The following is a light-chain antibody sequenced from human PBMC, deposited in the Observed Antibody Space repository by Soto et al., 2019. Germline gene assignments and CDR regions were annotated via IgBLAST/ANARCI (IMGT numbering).Light chain of an antibody. Sequence: GSPGQSITISCTGTSSNVGNYDYVSWYQQHPGKVPKLMIYDVSNRPSGVFNRFSGSKYGNTASLTISGLQAEDEADYYCISFTTRATYVFGTGTKVTVL. CDR2: DVS. J-gene: IGLJ1*01. CDR1: SSNVGNYDY. CDR3: ISFTTRATYV. V-gene: IGLV2-14*04.